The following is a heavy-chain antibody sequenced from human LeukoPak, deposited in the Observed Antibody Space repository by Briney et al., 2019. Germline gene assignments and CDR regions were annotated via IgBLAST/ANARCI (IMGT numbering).Heavy chain of an antibody. J-gene: IGHJ4*02. CDR2: IYYSGST. Sequence: PSETLSLTCTVSGGSISSSSYYWGWIRQPPGKGLEWIGSIYYSGSTYYNPSLKSRVTISVDTSRNQFSLKLSSVTAADTAVYYCARAYSGSSSYFDYWGQGTLVTVSS. V-gene: IGHV4-39*01. D-gene: IGHD1-26*01. CDR3: ARAYSGSSSYFDY. CDR1: GGSISSSSYY.